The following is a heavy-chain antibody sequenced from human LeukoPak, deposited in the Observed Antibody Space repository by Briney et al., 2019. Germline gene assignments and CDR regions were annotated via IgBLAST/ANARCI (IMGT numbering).Heavy chain of an antibody. Sequence: GGSLRLSCAASGFTFFTSAMSWVRQAPGKGLEWDSGIGGSGANTYYSDSVKGRFTISRDNSKNTLYLQMNSLRTDDTAVYYCAKNRKQPIDYWGQGTLVTVSS. CDR2: IGGSGANT. V-gene: IGHV3-23*01. J-gene: IGHJ4*02. CDR3: AKNRKQPIDY. D-gene: IGHD6-13*01. CDR1: GFTFFTSA.